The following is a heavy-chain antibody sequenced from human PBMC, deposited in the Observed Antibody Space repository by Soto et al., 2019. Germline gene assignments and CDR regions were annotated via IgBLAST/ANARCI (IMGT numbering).Heavy chain of an antibody. D-gene: IGHD1-26*01. CDR1: GFTFSRYG. CDR3: AREQWEKYFDY. V-gene: IGHV3-33*01. Sequence: QVQLVESGGGVVQPGRSLRLSCAASGFTFSRYGMHWVRQAPGKGLEWVAVIWYDGSNKYYVDSVKGRFTISRDNSKNTLYLQMNSLSAEDTAVYYCAREQWEKYFDYWVQGTLVTVSS. J-gene: IGHJ4*02. CDR2: IWYDGSNK.